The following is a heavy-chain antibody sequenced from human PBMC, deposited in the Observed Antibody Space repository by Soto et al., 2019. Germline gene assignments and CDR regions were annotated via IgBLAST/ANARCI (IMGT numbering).Heavy chain of an antibody. CDR1: GYSSSSGAY. V-gene: IGHV4-38-2*02. J-gene: IGHJ4*01. CDR3: ARVHVMVVAGSTFDY. CDR2: IYHGGTT. D-gene: IGHD6-19*01. Sequence: PSETLSITCTVSGYSSSSGAYWAWIRPPPGKGPEWIASIYHGGTTFYNPSLKSRITISVDTSNNQFSLKLTSVTAADTAVYYCARVHVMVVAGSTFDYWGHGTLVTVSS.